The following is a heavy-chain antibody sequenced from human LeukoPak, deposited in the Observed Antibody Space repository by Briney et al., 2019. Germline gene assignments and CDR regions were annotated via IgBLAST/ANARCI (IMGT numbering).Heavy chain of an antibody. D-gene: IGHD3-3*01. CDR1: GYTFTGYY. V-gene: IGHV1-2*02. J-gene: IGHJ4*02. CDR2: INPNSGGT. Sequence: ASVKVSCKASGYTFTGYYMHWVRQAPGQGLEWMGWINPNSGGTNYAQKFQGRVTMTRDTSISTAYMELSRLRSDDTAVYYCARGPDPSYDFWSGYPDYWGQGTLVTVSS. CDR3: ARGPDPSYDFWSGYPDY.